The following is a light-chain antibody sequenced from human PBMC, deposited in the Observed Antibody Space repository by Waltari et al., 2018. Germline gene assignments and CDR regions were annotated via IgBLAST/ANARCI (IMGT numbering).Light chain of an antibody. CDR1: YSDIGSYNY. Sequence: QSALTQPASVSGSPGQSITISCTGTYSDIGSYNYVSWYQQHPGQAPKLMIYEVPNRPSGLSNRFAGSKSGNTASLTITELQAEDEADYYCSSYAGNDLVIFGGGTKLTVL. J-gene: IGLJ2*01. CDR3: SSYAGNDLVI. V-gene: IGLV2-14*01. CDR2: EVP.